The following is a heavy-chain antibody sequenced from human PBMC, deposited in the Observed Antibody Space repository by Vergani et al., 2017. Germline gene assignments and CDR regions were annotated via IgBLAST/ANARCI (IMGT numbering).Heavy chain of an antibody. CDR1: GFTSSYYG. CDR3: ATKSCGTPGCQIGYFRE. J-gene: IGHJ1*01. Sequence: QVHLVESGGGVVQPGRSLRLSCVVSGFTSSYYGMHLVCQAPAKGLEWVAVISYDGTQKYYADSVKGRFTISRDNSKSTLYLQMNSLRTEDTAVYYCATKSCGTPGCQIGYFREWGQGTLVTVSS. CDR2: ISYDGTQK. D-gene: IGHD1-1*01. V-gene: IGHV3-30*03.